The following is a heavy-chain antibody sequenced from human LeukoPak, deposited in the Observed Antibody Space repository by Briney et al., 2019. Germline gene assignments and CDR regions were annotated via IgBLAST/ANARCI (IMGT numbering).Heavy chain of an antibody. D-gene: IGHD6-19*01. CDR2: ISGSGGSA. Sequence: GGSLRLSCAASGFIFSSNAMSWVRQAPGKGLEWVSAISGSGGSADYADSVRGRFTISRDNSKNTLYLQMTSLRAEDTAVYYCAKAGQWLAGSRLDWGQGTLVTVSS. J-gene: IGHJ4*02. V-gene: IGHV3-23*01. CDR1: GFIFSSNA. CDR3: AKAGQWLAGSRLD.